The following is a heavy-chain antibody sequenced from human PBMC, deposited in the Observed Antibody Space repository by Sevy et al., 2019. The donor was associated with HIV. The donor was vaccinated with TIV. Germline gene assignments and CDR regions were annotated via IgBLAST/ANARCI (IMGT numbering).Heavy chain of an antibody. CDR1: GFAFSSFA. CDR2: ISYDGSNK. CDR3: VQEKGETIVGATAGFHY. D-gene: IGHD1-26*01. Sequence: GGSLRLSCAVSGFAFSSFAFHWVRQAPGKGLEWVAFISYDGSNKYYADSVKGRFTISRANSKNTLYLQMNSLRAEDTAVYYSVQEKGETIVGATAGFHYWGQGTLVTVSS. J-gene: IGHJ4*02. V-gene: IGHV3-30-3*01.